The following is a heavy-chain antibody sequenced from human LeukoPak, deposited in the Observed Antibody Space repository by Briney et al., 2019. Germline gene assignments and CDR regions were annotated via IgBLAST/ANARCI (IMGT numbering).Heavy chain of an antibody. CDR1: GFTSWTYW. Sequence: GGSLRLSCEASGFTSWTYWMHWVRQAPGEGLVWVSRIHSTESYTAYADSVKGRFTISRDNAKNTLSLHMSSLRAEDTAIYYCVRETYGAGNRSFDLWGRGTLVVVSS. CDR2: IHSTESYT. D-gene: IGHD3-10*01. J-gene: IGHJ2*01. V-gene: IGHV3-74*01. CDR3: VRETYGAGNRSFDL.